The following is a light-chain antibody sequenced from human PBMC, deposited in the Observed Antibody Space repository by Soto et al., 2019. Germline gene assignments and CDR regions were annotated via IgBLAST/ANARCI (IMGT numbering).Light chain of an antibody. CDR1: SSNIGAIGAGYD. Sequence: QSVLTQPPSVSGAPGQRVIISCTGSSSNIGAIGAGYDVHWYQQLPETAPKLLLYGNSKRPSGVPDRFSGSKSDTSASLAITGLQAEDEADYYCQSYDSSLSGWVFGGGTQLTVL. CDR2: GNS. CDR3: QSYDSSLSGWV. V-gene: IGLV1-40*01. J-gene: IGLJ3*02.